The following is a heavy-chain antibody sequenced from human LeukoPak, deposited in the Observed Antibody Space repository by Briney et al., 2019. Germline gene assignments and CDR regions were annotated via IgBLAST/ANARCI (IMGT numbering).Heavy chain of an antibody. CDR1: GFTFSSYS. CDR3: AELGITMIGGV. CDR2: ISSSSSYI. D-gene: IGHD3-10*02. Sequence: PGGSLRLSCAASGFTFSSYSMNWVRQAPGKGLEWVSSISSSSSYIYYADSVKGRFTISRDNAKNSLYMQMNSLRAEDTAVYYCAELGITMIGGVWGKGTTVTISS. V-gene: IGHV3-21*01. J-gene: IGHJ6*04.